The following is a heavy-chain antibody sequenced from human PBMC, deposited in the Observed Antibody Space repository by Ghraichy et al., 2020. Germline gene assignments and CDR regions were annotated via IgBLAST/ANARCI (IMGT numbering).Heavy chain of an antibody. CDR1: GGSISSSSYH. CDR3: ARQNYYGSGSHNFDY. J-gene: IGHJ4*02. Sequence: SETLSLTCTVSGGSISSSSYHWGWIRQPPGKGLEWIGSLYYSGNTYYNSSLKSRVTISVDTSKNQISLKLSSVTAADTAVYYCARQNYYGSGSHNFDYWGQGTLVTVSS. CDR2: LYYSGNT. D-gene: IGHD3-10*01. V-gene: IGHV4-39*01.